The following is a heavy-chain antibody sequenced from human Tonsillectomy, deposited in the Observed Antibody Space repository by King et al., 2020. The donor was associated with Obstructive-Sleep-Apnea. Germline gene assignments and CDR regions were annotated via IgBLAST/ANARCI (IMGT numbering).Heavy chain of an antibody. CDR1: GFTFDDYA. Sequence: VQLVESGGGLVQPGRSLRLSCAAFGFTFDDYAMHWVRQAPGKGLEWVSGMSWNSGSIGYADSVKGRFTISRDNAKNSLYLQMNSLRAEDTALYYFVKGFQCQLLLRAYEYWGQGTLVTVSS. CDR3: VKGFQCQLLLRAYEY. D-gene: IGHD2-2*01. V-gene: IGHV3-9*01. CDR2: MSWNSGSI. J-gene: IGHJ4*02.